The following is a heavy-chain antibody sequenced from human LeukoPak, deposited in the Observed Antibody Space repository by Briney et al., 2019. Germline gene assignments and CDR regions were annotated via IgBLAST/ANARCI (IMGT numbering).Heavy chain of an antibody. Sequence: PSQTLSLTCTVSGDSISSGAYYWGWIRQPPGKGLEWIGSIYHSGSTYYNPSLKSRVTISVDTSKNQFSLKLSSVTAADTAVYYCAREVEWRSYGMDVWGQGTAVTVSS. CDR1: GDSISSGAYY. V-gene: IGHV4-38-2*02. CDR2: IYHSGST. D-gene: IGHD3-3*01. J-gene: IGHJ6*02. CDR3: AREVEWRSYGMDV.